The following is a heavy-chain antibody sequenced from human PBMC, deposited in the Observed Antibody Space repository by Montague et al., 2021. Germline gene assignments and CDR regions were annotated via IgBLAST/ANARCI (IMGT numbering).Heavy chain of an antibody. V-gene: IGHV4-39*01. Sequence: SETLSLTCNVSGGSISSSSCYWGWIRQPPGKGLEWIGSIYYSGSTYYNPSLKSRVTISADTSQKQFSLKLRSVTAADTAVYYCARNSKFREKDCNYYYNALDVWGQGTTVTVSS. CDR1: GGSISSSSCY. CDR2: IYYSGST. D-gene: IGHD2/OR15-2a*01. J-gene: IGHJ6*02. CDR3: ARNSKFREKDCNYYYNALDV.